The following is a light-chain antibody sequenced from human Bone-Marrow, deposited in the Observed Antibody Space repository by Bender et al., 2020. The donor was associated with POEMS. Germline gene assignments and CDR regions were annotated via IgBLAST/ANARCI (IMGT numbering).Light chain of an antibody. J-gene: IGLJ2*01. V-gene: IGLV2-14*02. CDR3: GSYTRTFSPV. CDR1: SRDVGSFNL. Sequence: QSALTQPASVSGSPGQSITISCTGTSRDVGSFNLVSWYQQHPGKAPKLLIYEVFKRPSGISTRFSGSKSGNTASLTISGLQGEDEGCYYCGSYTRTFSPVFGGGTKLTVL. CDR2: EVF.